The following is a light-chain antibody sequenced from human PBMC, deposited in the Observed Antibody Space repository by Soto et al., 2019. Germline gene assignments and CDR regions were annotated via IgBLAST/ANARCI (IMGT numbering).Light chain of an antibody. CDR1: ETVTGKY. J-gene: IGKJ1*01. Sequence: DIVLTQSPGTLSLSPADRATLSCRASETVTGKYLAWYQQKVGQAPRLLIFAASNRATGIPDRFSGSGCGTDFTPTISRLEPEDFAMYFCQQYSSPPQTFGQGTKVEIK. CDR2: AAS. V-gene: IGKV3-20*01. CDR3: QQYSSPPQT.